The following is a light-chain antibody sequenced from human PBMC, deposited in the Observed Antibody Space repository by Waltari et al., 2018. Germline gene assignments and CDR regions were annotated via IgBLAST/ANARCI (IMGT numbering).Light chain of an antibody. CDR2: YNN. CDR1: NIGSKS. Sequence: SYVLTQPPSVSVAPGETARITCGGNNIGSKSVHWYQQEPGQAPILVIYYNNDRPSGIPDRFSGSNSGNTATLTISRVDAGDEADYYCQVWDSDSDHVVFGGGTKLAVL. CDR3: QVWDSDSDHVV. V-gene: IGLV3-21*01. J-gene: IGLJ2*01.